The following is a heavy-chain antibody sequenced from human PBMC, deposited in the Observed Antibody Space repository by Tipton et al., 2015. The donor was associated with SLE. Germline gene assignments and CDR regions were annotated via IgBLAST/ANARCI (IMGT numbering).Heavy chain of an antibody. D-gene: IGHD3-22*01. CDR1: GGSISSGGYS. J-gene: IGHJ3*01. Sequence: LRLSCAVSGGSISSGGYSWSWIRQPPGKGLEWIGYIYHSGSTYYNPSLKSRVTISVDTSKNQFSLKLSSVTAADTAVYYCARDGYYDSSGRDAFDVWGQGTMVTVSS. CDR2: IYHSGST. CDR3: ARDGYYDSSGRDAFDV. V-gene: IGHV4-30-2*01.